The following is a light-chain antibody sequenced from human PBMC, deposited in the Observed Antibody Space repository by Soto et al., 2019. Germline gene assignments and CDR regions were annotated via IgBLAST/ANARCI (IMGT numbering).Light chain of an antibody. CDR1: SGHSSYA. CDR2: LNSDGSH. CDR3: QTWGTGIPVV. V-gene: IGLV4-69*01. J-gene: IGLJ2*01. Sequence: QPVLTQSPSASASLGASVKLTCTLSSGHSSYAIAWHQQQPEKGPRYLMKLNSDGSHSKGDGIPDRFSGSSSGAERYLTISSLQSEDEADYYCQTWGTGIPVVFGGGTKLTV.